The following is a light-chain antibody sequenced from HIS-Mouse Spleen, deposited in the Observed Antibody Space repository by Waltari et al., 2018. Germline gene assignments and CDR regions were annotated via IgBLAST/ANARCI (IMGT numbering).Light chain of an antibody. CDR2: SNN. J-gene: IGLJ3*02. CDR1: SPNIGSNT. Sequence: QSVLTQPPSASGTPGQRVTISCSGSSPNIGSNTVNWYQQLQGTAPKLLIYSNNQRPSGVPDRFSGSKSGTSASLAISGLQSEDEADYYCAAWDDSLNGWVFGGGTKLTVL. CDR3: AAWDDSLNGWV. V-gene: IGLV1-44*01.